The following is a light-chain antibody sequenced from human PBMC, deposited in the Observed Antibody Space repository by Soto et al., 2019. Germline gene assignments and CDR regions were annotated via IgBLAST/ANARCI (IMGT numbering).Light chain of an antibody. CDR2: GNS. J-gene: IGLJ1*01. V-gene: IGLV1-40*01. Sequence: QSVLTLPPSVSGAPGQRVTISCTGSSSNIGAGYDVHWYQQLPGTAPKLLIYGNSNRPSGVPDRFSGSKSGTSAALGITGFQTGDEADYYCGSWDSSLSAYVFATGTKSPS. CDR3: GSWDSSLSAYV. CDR1: SSNIGAGYD.